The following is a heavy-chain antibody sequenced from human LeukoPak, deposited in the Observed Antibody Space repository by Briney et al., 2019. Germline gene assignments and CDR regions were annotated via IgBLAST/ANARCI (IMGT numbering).Heavy chain of an antibody. D-gene: IGHD6-13*01. J-gene: IGHJ4*02. CDR3: ARGYSSSWYSEIDY. CDR2: IYYSGST. V-gene: IGHV4-39*01. CDR1: GGSISSSSYY. Sequence: PSETLSLTCTVSGGSISSSSYYWGWIRQPPGKGLEWIGSIYYSGSTYYNPSLKSRVTISVDTSKNQFSLKLSSVTAADTAVYYCARGYSSSWYSEIDYWGQGTLVTVSS.